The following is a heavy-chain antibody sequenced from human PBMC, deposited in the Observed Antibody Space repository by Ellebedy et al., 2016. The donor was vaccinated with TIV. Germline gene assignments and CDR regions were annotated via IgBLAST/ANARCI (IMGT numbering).Heavy chain of an antibody. J-gene: IGHJ2*01. D-gene: IGHD4-17*01. CDR2: ISGSGGST. V-gene: IGHV3-23*01. Sequence: GGSLRLXXAASGFTFSSYAMSWVRQAPGKGLEWVSAISGSGGSTYYADSVKGRFTISRDNSKNTLYRKMNSLRAEDTAVYYCAKAAGRRYGDYVSWYFDLWGRGTLVTVSS. CDR3: AKAAGRRYGDYVSWYFDL. CDR1: GFTFSSYA.